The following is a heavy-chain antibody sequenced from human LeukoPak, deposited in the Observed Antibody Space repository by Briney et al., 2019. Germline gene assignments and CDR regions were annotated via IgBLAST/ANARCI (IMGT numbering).Heavy chain of an antibody. CDR2: IWYDGSNK. V-gene: IGHV3-33*01. D-gene: IGHD4-17*01. CDR3: ARDGFPGAVTQNEGWWFFDL. Sequence: GGSLRLSCAASGFTFSNYGMHWVRQAPGKGLEAVAVIWYDGSNKYYADSVRGRFTISRDNSKNTLYLQMNSLRAEDTAVYFCARDGFPGAVTQNEGWWFFDLWGRGTLVTVSS. CDR1: GFTFSNYG. J-gene: IGHJ2*01.